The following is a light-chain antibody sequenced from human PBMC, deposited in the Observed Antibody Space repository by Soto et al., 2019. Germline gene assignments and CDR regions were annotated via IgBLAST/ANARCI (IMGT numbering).Light chain of an antibody. Sequence: ETVVTQSPATLSVSPGERVTLSCRASQSFSSKLAWYQQKHGQAPRLLIYGASIRATGIPVRFSGSGSGTEFTLTISSLQSEDFAVYYCQQYNDWPLTFGQGTKVEIK. V-gene: IGKV3-15*01. CDR3: QQYNDWPLT. J-gene: IGKJ1*01. CDR1: QSFSSK. CDR2: GAS.